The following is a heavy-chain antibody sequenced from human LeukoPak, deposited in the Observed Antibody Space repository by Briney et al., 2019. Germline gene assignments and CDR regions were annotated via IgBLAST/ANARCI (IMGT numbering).Heavy chain of an antibody. J-gene: IGHJ4*02. D-gene: IGHD6-19*01. Sequence: PGGSLRLSCAVSGFTFSSYDMNRVRQAPGKGLGWVSSISSSSNYIHYADSVRGRFTISRDNAKNSLYLQMNSLRAEDTAVYFCARGTLGAWGWWGQGTLVTVSA. V-gene: IGHV3-21*01. CDR3: ARGTLGAWGW. CDR2: ISSSSNYI. CDR1: GFTFSSYD.